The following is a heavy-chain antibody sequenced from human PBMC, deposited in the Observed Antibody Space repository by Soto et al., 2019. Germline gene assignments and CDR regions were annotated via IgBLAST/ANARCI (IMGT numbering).Heavy chain of an antibody. CDR2: IWYAGSRK. CDR3: ARDQLDRLKPRETRYFDC. CDR1: GFTFSSYG. V-gene: IGHV3-33*01. Sequence: ESGGGVVQPGRSLRLSCAGSGFTFSSYGMHWVRQAPGKGLEWVAVIWYAGSRKFYADSVKGRFTISRDNSKNTLFLQMDSLRADDTAVYYCARDQLDRLKPRETRYFDCRRQATLLTVSS. J-gene: IGHJ4*02. D-gene: IGHD3-3*01.